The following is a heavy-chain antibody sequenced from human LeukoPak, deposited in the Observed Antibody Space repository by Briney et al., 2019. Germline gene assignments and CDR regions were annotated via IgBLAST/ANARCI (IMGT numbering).Heavy chain of an antibody. CDR3: AKAVVVAATYYYYGMDV. Sequence: PGGSLRLSCAASGFTFSSYGMHWVRQAPGKGLEWVAVISYDGSNKYYADSVKGRFTTSRDNSKNTLYLQMNSLRAEDTAVYYCAKAVVVAATYYYYGMDVWGQGTTVTVSS. CDR1: GFTFSSYG. CDR2: ISYDGSNK. D-gene: IGHD2-15*01. J-gene: IGHJ6*02. V-gene: IGHV3-30*18.